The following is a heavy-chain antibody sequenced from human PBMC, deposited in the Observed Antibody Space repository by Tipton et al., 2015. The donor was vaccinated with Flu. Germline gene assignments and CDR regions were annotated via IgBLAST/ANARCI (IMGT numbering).Heavy chain of an antibody. Sequence: SLRLSCAASGFTFSKSALSWVRQAPGKGLEWVSAFGGNGGTYYADSVKGRFTISRDNSKNMVYLQMNSLRAEDTAVYYCARDSDYGSGSYWIDYWGQGTLVIVSS. CDR2: FGGNGGT. V-gene: IGHV3-23*01. CDR3: ARDSDYGSGSYWIDY. D-gene: IGHD3-10*01. CDR1: GFTFSKSA. J-gene: IGHJ4*02.